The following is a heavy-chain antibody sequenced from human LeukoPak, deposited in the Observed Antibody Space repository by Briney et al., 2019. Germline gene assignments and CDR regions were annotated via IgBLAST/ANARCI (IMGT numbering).Heavy chain of an antibody. CDR1: GFTFDDYG. Sequence: GGSLRLSCAASGFTFDDYGMRWVRQAPGKGLEWVSGINWNGGSTGYADSVKGRFTISRDNAKNSLYLQMNSLRAEDTALYYCAREGVPSSSSDSYYMDVWGKGTTVTVSS. CDR3: AREGVPSSSSDSYYMDV. CDR2: INWNGGST. J-gene: IGHJ6*03. V-gene: IGHV3-20*04. D-gene: IGHD6-6*01.